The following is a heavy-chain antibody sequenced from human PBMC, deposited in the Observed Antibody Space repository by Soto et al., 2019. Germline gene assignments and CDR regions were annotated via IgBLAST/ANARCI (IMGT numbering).Heavy chain of an antibody. CDR3: AHIVGAAAGLGTYFDY. D-gene: IGHD1-26*01. V-gene: IGHV2-5*02. CDR2: IYWDDDK. J-gene: IGHJ4*02. CDR1: GFSLSTSGVG. Sequence: QITLKESGPTLVKPTQTLTLTCTFSGFSLSTSGVGVGWIRQPPGKALEWLALIYWDDDKRYSPSLKSRLTITKDTSKNQVVLTMTNMDPVDTATYYCAHIVGAAAGLGTYFDYWGQGTLVTVSS.